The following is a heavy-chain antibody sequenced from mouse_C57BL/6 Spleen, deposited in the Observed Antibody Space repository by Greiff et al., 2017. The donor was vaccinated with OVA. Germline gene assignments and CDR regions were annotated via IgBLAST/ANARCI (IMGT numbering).Heavy chain of an antibody. CDR2: IRSKSNNYAT. J-gene: IGHJ3*01. V-gene: IGHV10-1*01. CDR3: VRQTYDYGPFAY. D-gene: IGHD2-4*01. CDR1: GFSFNTYA. Sequence: GGGLVQPKGSLKLSCAASGFSFNTYAMNWVRQAPGKGLEWVARIRSKSNNYATYYADSVKDRFTISRDDSESMLYLQMNNLKTEDTAMYYCVRQTYDYGPFAYWGQGTLVTVSA.